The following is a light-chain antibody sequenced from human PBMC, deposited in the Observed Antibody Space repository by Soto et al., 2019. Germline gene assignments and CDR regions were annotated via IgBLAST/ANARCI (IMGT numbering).Light chain of an antibody. CDR1: ESFLFSSNNKNY. CDR2: GAS. V-gene: IGKV4-1*01. CDR3: QQSYRTPT. Sequence: DIVMTQSPDSLAVSLGERATMNCKSSESFLFSSNNKNYLAWYQQKPGKAPKLLIYGASTLQSGVPSRFSGSGSGTDYTLTISSLQPEDFATYYCQQSYRTPTFGQGTRLEI. J-gene: IGKJ5*01.